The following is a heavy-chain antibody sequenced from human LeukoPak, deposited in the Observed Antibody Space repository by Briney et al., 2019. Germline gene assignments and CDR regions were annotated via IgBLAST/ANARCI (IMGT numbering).Heavy chain of an antibody. Sequence: ASVKVSCKASGYTFTSYDINWVRQATGQGLEWMGWMNPNSANAGYAQKFQGRVTMTRDTSMTTAYMELSSLRSEDTAVYYCARRDDYGGNGVEGFDYWGQGTLVTVSS. D-gene: IGHD4-23*01. CDR3: ARRDDYGGNGVEGFDY. V-gene: IGHV1-8*01. CDR2: MNPNSANA. J-gene: IGHJ4*02. CDR1: GYTFTSYD.